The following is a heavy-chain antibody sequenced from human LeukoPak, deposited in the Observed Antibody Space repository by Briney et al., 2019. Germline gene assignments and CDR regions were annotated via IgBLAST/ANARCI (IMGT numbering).Heavy chain of an antibody. V-gene: IGHV3-7*01. CDR1: GFTFSSYW. CDR2: IKQDGSEK. CDR3: AREFGGVIVLHNNWFDP. D-gene: IGHD3-16*02. Sequence: PGGSLRLSRAASGFTFSSYWMSWVRQAPGKGLEWVANIKQDGSEKYYVDSVKGRFTISRDNAKNSLYLQMNSLRAEDTAVYYCAREFGGVIVLHNNWFDPWGQGTLVTVSS. J-gene: IGHJ5*02.